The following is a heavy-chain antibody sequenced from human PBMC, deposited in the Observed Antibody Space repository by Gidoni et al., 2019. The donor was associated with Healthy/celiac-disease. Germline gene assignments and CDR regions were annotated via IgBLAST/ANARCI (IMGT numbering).Heavy chain of an antibody. CDR1: GGSISSSSYY. Sequence: QLQLQESGPGLVKPSETLSLTCTVSGGSISSSSYYWGWIRQPPGKGLEWIGSIYYSGSTYYNPSLKSRVTISVDTSKNQFSLKLSSVTAADTAVYYCARFMTTDYYFDYWGQGTLVTVSS. CDR3: ARFMTTDYYFDY. J-gene: IGHJ4*02. V-gene: IGHV4-39*01. CDR2: IYYSGST. D-gene: IGHD4-17*01.